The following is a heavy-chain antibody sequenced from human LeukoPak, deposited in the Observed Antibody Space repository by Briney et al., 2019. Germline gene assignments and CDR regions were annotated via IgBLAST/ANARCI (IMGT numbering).Heavy chain of an antibody. V-gene: IGHV1-18*01. D-gene: IGHD3-10*01. J-gene: IGHJ4*02. Sequence: ASVKVSCKASGYTFTSYGMSWVRQAPGQGLEWMGWISAYNGNTNYAQKLQGRVTMTTDTSTSTAYMELRSLRSDDTAVYYCARGRMLSYYGSGNPTGDYWGQGTLVTVSS. CDR3: ARGRMLSYYGSGNPTGDY. CDR1: GYTFTSYG. CDR2: ISAYNGNT.